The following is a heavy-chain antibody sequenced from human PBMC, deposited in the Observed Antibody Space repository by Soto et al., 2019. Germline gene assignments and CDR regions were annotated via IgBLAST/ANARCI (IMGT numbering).Heavy chain of an antibody. CDR2: VYHSGST. CDR1: GGSINSGGYS. Sequence: QLQLQESGSGLAKPSQTLSLTCVVSGGSINSGGYSWSWIRQPPGKGLEWIGYVYHSGSTYYDPSLKSRVTISVDRSKNQFSLSRTSVTAADTAVYYCVSGTYGQFDFWGQGTLVTVSS. D-gene: IGHD3-10*01. J-gene: IGHJ4*02. CDR3: VSGTYGQFDF. V-gene: IGHV4-30-2*01.